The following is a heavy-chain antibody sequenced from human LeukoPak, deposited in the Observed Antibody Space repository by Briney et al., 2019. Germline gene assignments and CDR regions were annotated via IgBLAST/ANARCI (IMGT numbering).Heavy chain of an antibody. V-gene: IGHV3-23*01. CDR1: GFTFSSYA. Sequence: PGGSLRLSCAASGFTFSSYAMSWVRQAPGKGLEWVSAISGSGGSTYYADSVKGRFTISRDNSKNTLYLQMNSLRAEDTAVYYCANLIVGAVAAKGFDYWGQGTLVTVSS. CDR3: ANLIVGAVAAKGFDY. J-gene: IGHJ4*02. CDR2: ISGSGGST. D-gene: IGHD6-19*01.